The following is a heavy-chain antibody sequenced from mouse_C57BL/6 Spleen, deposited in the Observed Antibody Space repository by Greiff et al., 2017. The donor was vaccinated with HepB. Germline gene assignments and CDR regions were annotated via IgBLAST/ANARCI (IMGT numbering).Heavy chain of an antibody. Sequence: EVQLQQSGPVLVKPGASVKMSCKASGYTFTDYYMNWVKQSHGKSLEWIGVINPYNGGTSYNQKFKGKATLTVDKSSSTAYMELNSLTSEDSAVYCCARSDYYGSSYNYAMDYWGQGTSVTVSS. D-gene: IGHD1-1*01. J-gene: IGHJ4*01. CDR1: GYTFTDYY. V-gene: IGHV1-19*01. CDR3: ARSDYYGSSYNYAMDY. CDR2: INPYNGGT.